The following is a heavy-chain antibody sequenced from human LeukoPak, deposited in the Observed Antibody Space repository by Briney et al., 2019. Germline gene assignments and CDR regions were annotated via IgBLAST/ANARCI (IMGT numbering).Heavy chain of an antibody. CDR1: GFTFSSYA. Sequence: GGSLRLSCAASGFTFSSYAMSWVRQAPGKGPEWVSAISGSGGSTYYADSVKGRFTISRDNSKNTLYLQMNSLRAEDTAVYYCAKGSRREPNRRPGLYYWGQGTLVTVSS. J-gene: IGHJ4*02. V-gene: IGHV3-23*01. D-gene: IGHD1-26*01. CDR3: AKGSRREPNRRPGLYY. CDR2: ISGSGGST.